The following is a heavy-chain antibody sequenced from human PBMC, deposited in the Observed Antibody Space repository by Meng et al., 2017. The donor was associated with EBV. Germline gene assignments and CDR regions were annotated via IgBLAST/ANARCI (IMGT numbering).Heavy chain of an antibody. J-gene: IGHJ5*02. CDR2: IYYTGST. Sequence: QVQLQESGPGLVKPSETLSLTCTVSGGSVNNESYYWGWIRQPPGKGLKYIGYIYYTGSTNYKSSLKSRVTISLDKSKNQFSLKLTSLTAADTAIYYCARGDYTNYPRWFDPWGQGTLVTVAS. CDR3: ARGDYTNYPRWFDP. V-gene: IGHV4-61*01. CDR1: GGSVNNESYY. D-gene: IGHD4-11*01.